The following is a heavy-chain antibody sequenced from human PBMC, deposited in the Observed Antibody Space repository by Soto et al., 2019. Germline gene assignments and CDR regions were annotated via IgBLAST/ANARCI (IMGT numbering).Heavy chain of an antibody. D-gene: IGHD6-13*01. V-gene: IGHV3-30-3*01. J-gene: IGHJ6*02. Sequence: SLKIFWASSGITFSSYSIHWVRQAPGKGLEWVAVISYDGSNKYYADSVKGRFTISRDNSKNTLYLQMNSLRAEDTAVYYCARDLGLGPYRSSWYYYYGMDVWGQGTTVTVSS. CDR2: ISYDGSNK. CDR3: ARDLGLGPYRSSWYYYYGMDV. CDR1: GITFSSYS.